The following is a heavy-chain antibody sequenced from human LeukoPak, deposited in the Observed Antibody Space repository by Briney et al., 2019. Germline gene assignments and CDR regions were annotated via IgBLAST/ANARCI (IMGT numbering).Heavy chain of an antibody. Sequence: PSETLSLTCTVSGGSISSSSYYWGWIRQPPGKGLEWIGSIYYSGSTYYNPSLKSRVTISVDTSKNQFSLKLSSVTAADTAVYYCARQELWIRRLFDYWGQGTLVTVSS. D-gene: IGHD5-18*01. CDR2: IYYSGST. CDR3: ARQELWIRRLFDY. CDR1: GGSISSSSYY. J-gene: IGHJ4*02. V-gene: IGHV4-39*01.